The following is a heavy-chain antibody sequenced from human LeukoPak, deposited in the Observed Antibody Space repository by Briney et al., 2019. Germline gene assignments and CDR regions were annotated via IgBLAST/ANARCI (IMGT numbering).Heavy chain of an antibody. CDR2: IYYRGST. J-gene: IGHJ4*02. CDR1: GGSISSYY. CDR3: ASRTYYGWGPDY. D-gene: IGHD3-10*01. V-gene: IGHV4-59*01. Sequence: SETLSLTCTVSGGSISSYYWSWIRQPPGKGLEWIGYIYYRGSTNYNPSLKRRVTISVDTSKNQFSLRLTSVTAADTAMYYCASRTYYGWGPDYWGQGTLVTVSS.